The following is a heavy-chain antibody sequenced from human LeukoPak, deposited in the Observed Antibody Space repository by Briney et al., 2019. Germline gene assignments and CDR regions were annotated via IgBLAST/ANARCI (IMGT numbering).Heavy chain of an antibody. Sequence: GESLKISCKAPGYIFSNYWIGWVRQLPGKGLEWMGIINPVESNTTYSPSSEGQVTISADKSIGTAYLQWSSLKASDTAIYYCARDERWSTGDYWGQGTLVTVSS. J-gene: IGHJ4*02. V-gene: IGHV5-51*01. D-gene: IGHD2-15*01. CDR3: ARDERWSTGDY. CDR2: INPVESNT. CDR1: GYIFSNYW.